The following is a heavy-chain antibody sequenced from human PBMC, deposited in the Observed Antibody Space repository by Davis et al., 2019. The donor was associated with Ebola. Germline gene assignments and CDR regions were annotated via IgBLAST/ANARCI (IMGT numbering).Heavy chain of an antibody. Sequence: PGGSLRLSCAASGFNFDDYAMHWVRQIPGRGLEWVSRISRKSDTIAYADSVKGRFTISRDNAKNSLYLEMNSLRVEDTAFYYCAKDIGSGIEYYYFYAMDVWGQGTTVTVSS. J-gene: IGHJ6*02. CDR3: AKDIGSGIEYYYFYAMDV. D-gene: IGHD3-10*01. V-gene: IGHV3-9*01. CDR2: ISRKSDTI. CDR1: GFNFDDYA.